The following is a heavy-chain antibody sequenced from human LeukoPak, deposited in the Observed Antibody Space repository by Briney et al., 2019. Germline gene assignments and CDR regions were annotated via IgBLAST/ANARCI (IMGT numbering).Heavy chain of an antibody. CDR2: IYYSGST. D-gene: IGHD6-19*01. CDR3: ARGLGSGWLFDY. CDR1: GGSISSYY. J-gene: IGHJ4*02. Sequence: SETLSLTCTVSGGSISSYYWSWIRQPPGKGLEWIGYIYYSGSTNYNPSLKSRVTMSVDTSKNQFSLKLSSVTAADTAVYYCARGLGSGWLFDYWGQGTLVTVSS. V-gene: IGHV4-59*12.